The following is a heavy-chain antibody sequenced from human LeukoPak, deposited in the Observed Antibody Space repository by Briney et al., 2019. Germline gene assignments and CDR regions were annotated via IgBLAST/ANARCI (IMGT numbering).Heavy chain of an antibody. CDR3: AREGNYYAYFDY. CDR2: INHSGST. V-gene: IGHV4-39*07. J-gene: IGHJ4*02. Sequence: SETLSLTCTVSGGSISSSSYYWGWIRQPPGKGLEWIGEINHSGSTNYNPSLKSRVTISVDTSKNQFSLKLSSVTAADTAVYYCAREGNYYAYFDYWGQGTLVTVSS. CDR1: GGSISSSSYY. D-gene: IGHD3-10*01.